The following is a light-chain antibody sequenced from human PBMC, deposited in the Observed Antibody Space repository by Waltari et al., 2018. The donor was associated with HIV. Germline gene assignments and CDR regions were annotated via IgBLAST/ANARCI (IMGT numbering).Light chain of an antibody. J-gene: IGLJ3*02. Sequence: QSALTQPASVSGSPGQSITISCTGTSSDYTSVSWYQHHPGKAPKVIIYEVSNRPSGVSNRFSGSKSGYTASLTISGLQAEDEADYFCTSYISSSTPVFGGGIKVTVL. V-gene: IGLV2-14*01. CDR1: SSDYTS. CDR2: EVS. CDR3: TSYISSSTPV.